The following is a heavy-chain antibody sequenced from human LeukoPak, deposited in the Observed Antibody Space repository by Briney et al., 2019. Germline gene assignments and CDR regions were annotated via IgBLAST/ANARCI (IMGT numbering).Heavy chain of an antibody. D-gene: IGHD3-16*01. Sequence: PGGSLRLSCAASGFTFSNYYMTWVRQAPGKGLEWVANIKQDGSEKYYEDSVKGRFTISRDNAKNSLYLQMNSLRVEDTAVYYCARVLISTYYHYFHYMDVWGKGTTVTVSS. J-gene: IGHJ6*03. CDR2: IKQDGSEK. CDR1: GFTFSNYY. CDR3: ARVLISTYYHYFHYMDV. V-gene: IGHV3-7*01.